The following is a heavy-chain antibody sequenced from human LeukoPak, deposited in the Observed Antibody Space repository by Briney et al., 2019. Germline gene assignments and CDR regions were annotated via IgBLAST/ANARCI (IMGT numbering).Heavy chain of an antibody. CDR3: SKDGRGWSYFDY. CDR1: GYPFTGYY. J-gene: IGHJ4*02. D-gene: IGHD6-19*01. V-gene: IGHV1-2*06. Sequence: ASVKVSCKASGYPFTGYYIHWVRQAPGQGLEWMGRINPITGVIDFAQQFKGRVTMTRDTSISTAYMELSSLRSDDTAVYYCSKDGRGWSYFDYWGQGTLVTVSS. CDR2: INPITGVI.